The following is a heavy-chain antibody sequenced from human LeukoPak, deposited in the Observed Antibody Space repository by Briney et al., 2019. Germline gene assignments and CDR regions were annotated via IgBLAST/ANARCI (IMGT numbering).Heavy chain of an antibody. CDR3: ARSSGYSYGYCDY. Sequence: ASVKVSCTASGYTFTGYYMHWMRQAPGQGLEWMGWINPNSGGTNYAQKFQGRVTMTRDTSISTAYMELSRLRSDDTAVYYCARSSGYSYGYCDYWGQGTLVTVSS. CDR1: GYTFTGYY. J-gene: IGHJ4*02. CDR2: INPNSGGT. V-gene: IGHV1-2*02. D-gene: IGHD5-18*01.